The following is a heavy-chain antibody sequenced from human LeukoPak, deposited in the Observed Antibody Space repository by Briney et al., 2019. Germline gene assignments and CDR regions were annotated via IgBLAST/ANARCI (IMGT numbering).Heavy chain of an antibody. Sequence: ASVKVSCKASGYTFTSYGISRVRQAPGQGLEWMGWIGAYNGNTNYAQKLQGRVTMTTDTSTSTAYMELRSLRSDDTAVYYCARDGRGLQVHDYWGQGTLVTVSS. CDR1: GYTFTSYG. D-gene: IGHD5-24*01. J-gene: IGHJ4*02. CDR2: IGAYNGNT. CDR3: ARDGRGLQVHDY. V-gene: IGHV1-18*01.